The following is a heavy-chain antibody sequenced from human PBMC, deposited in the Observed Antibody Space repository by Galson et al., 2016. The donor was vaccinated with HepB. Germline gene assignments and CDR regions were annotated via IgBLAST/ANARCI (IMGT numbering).Heavy chain of an antibody. D-gene: IGHD3-10*01. CDR1: GFTFSSYW. V-gene: IGHV3-7*03. CDR3: VRSVTVVRGVPGDYWHYYGMDV. Sequence: SLRLSCAASGFTFSSYWMSWVRQAPGKGLEWVANIKQDGNEKYYGDSVRGRFTISRDNAKNSLSLQMNSLKAEDTAVYYCVRSVTVVRGVPGDYWHYYGMDVWGQGTTVIVSS. J-gene: IGHJ6*02. CDR2: IKQDGNEK.